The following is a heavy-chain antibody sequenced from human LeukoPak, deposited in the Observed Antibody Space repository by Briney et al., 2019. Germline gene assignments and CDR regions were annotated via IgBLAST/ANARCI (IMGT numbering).Heavy chain of an antibody. V-gene: IGHV3-21*01. CDR3: ARAQKIATMNDAFDI. CDR2: ISSSSSYI. D-gene: IGHD5-24*01. J-gene: IGHJ3*02. CDR1: GFTFSSYS. Sequence: GGSLRLSCAASGFTFSSYSMNWVRQAPGKGLEWVSSISSSSSYIYYADSVKGRFTISRDNAKNSMYLQMNSLRAEDTAVYYCARAQKIATMNDAFDIWGQGTMVTVSS.